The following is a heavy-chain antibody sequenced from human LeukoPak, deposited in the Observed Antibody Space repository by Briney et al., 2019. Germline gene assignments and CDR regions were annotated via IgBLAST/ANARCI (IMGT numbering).Heavy chain of an antibody. V-gene: IGHV3-23*01. J-gene: IGHJ4*02. CDR1: GFTFSNYG. D-gene: IGHD6-6*01. CDR2: ITGSGGST. Sequence: GGSLRLSCAASGFTFSNYGLSWVRQAPGKGLEWVSGITGSGGSTYYADSVKGRFTISRDNAKNTLYLQMNSLRAEDTAVYYCARDGYSSSFYFDYWGQGTLVTVSS. CDR3: ARDGYSSSFYFDY.